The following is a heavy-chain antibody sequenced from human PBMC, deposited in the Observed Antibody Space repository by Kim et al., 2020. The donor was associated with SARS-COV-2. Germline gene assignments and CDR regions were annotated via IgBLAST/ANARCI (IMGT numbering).Heavy chain of an antibody. D-gene: IGHD2-15*01. Sequence: GGSTSYADSVKGRFTISRDHAKNTLYLQMNSLRAEDTAVYYCASGLTPGQYWGQGTLVTVSS. CDR2: GGST. J-gene: IGHJ4*02. V-gene: IGHV3-74*01. CDR3: ASGLTPGQY.